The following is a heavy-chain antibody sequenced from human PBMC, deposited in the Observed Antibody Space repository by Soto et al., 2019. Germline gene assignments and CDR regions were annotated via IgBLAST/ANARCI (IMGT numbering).Heavy chain of an antibody. D-gene: IGHD6-13*01. J-gene: IGHJ6*02. CDR1: GFTFSSYG. V-gene: IGHV3-30*18. Sequence: QVQLVESGGGVVQPGRSLRLSCAASGFTFSSYGMHWVRQAPGKGLEWVAVISYDGSNKYYADSVKGRFTISRDNSKNTLYLQMSSLRAEDTAVYYCAKDGRSSSWHYYYYYYGTDVWGQGTTVTVSS. CDR2: ISYDGSNK. CDR3: AKDGRSSSWHYYYYYYGTDV.